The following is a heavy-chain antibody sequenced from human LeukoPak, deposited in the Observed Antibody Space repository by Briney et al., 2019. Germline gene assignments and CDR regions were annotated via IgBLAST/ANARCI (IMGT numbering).Heavy chain of an antibody. Sequence: PSETLSLTCTVSGGSISSYYWSWIRQPPGKGLEWIGYIHYSGSTYYNPSLESRVTISVDTSKHQFSLKLTSVTAADTAVYYCARDSRFPGGKGIDYWGQGTLVTVSS. CDR3: ARDSRFPGGKGIDY. V-gene: IGHV4-59*01. D-gene: IGHD4-23*01. CDR2: IHYSGST. CDR1: GGSISSYY. J-gene: IGHJ4*02.